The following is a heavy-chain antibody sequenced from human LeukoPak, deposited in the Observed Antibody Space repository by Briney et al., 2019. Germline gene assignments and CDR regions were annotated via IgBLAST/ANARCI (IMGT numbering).Heavy chain of an antibody. CDR1: GFTFSDYY. CDR3: ARYRVITNDYFDY. Sequence: GGSLRLSCAASGFTFSDYYMSWIRQAPGKGLEWISYISNSGNTIKEADSVKGRFPISRDNAQNSLYLHMKSLRAEDTAVYYCARYRVITNDYFDYWGQETLVSVSS. D-gene: IGHD2-21*01. V-gene: IGHV3-11*01. J-gene: IGHJ4*02. CDR2: ISNSGNTI.